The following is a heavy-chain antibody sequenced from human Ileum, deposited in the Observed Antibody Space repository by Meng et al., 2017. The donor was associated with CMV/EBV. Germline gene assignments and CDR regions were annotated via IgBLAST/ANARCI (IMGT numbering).Heavy chain of an antibody. J-gene: IGHJ4*02. CDR1: GFSFSTYA. CDR2: ISIYGRNE. V-gene: IGHV3-30*03. Sequence: GESLKISCTASGFSFSTYAMDWVRQTPGKGLEFVAIISIYGRNEYYADSVKGRFTISRDDSKNTVYLEMNNLKPDDTGIYYCARQQGYFDSTMAYFDSWGQGTQVTVSS. D-gene: IGHD2/OR15-2a*01. CDR3: ARQQGYFDSTMAYFDS.